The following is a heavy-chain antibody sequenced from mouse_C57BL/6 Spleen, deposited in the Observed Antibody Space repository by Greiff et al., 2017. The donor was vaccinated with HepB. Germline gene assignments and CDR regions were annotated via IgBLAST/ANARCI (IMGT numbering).Heavy chain of an antibody. V-gene: IGHV3-6*01. D-gene: IGHD1-1*01. J-gene: IGHJ3*01. CDR2: ISYDGSN. Sequence: DVKLVESGPGLVKPSRSLSLTCSVTGYSITSGYYWNWIRQFPGNKLEWMGYISYDGSNNYNPSLKNRISITRDTSKNQFFLKLNSVTTEDTATYYCASMGYGSFAYWGQGTLVTVSA. CDR1: GYSITSGYY. CDR3: ASMGYGSFAY.